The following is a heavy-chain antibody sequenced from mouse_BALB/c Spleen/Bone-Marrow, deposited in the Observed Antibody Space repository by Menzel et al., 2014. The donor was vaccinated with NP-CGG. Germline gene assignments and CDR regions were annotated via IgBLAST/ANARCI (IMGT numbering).Heavy chain of an antibody. CDR3: ARNFGDGYSFAY. CDR2: IWSGGNT. J-gene: IGHJ3*01. V-gene: IGHV2-2*02. D-gene: IGHD2-3*01. Sequence: VKLVEPGPGLVQPSQSLSITCTVSGFSLTSYGVHWVRQSPGKGLEWLGVIWSGGNTDYNAAFISRLSISKDNSKSQFFFKMNSLQANDTAIYFCARNFGDGYSFAYWGQGTLVTVSA. CDR1: GFSLTSYG.